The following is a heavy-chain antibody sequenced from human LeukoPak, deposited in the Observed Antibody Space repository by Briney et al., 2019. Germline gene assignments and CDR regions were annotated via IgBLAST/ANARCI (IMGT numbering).Heavy chain of an antibody. V-gene: IGHV1-2*02. Sequence: ASVKVSCKASGYTFTGYYMYWVRQAPGQGLEWMGWINPNSGGTNYAQKVQGRVTMTRDTSISTAYMERRRVRSDHTAVYYCARVLYSSSWYSPRLNWLDPWGRGPLVTLS. CDR1: GYTFTGYY. CDR3: ARVLYSSSWYSPRLNWLDP. D-gene: IGHD6-13*01. J-gene: IGHJ5*02. CDR2: INPNSGGT.